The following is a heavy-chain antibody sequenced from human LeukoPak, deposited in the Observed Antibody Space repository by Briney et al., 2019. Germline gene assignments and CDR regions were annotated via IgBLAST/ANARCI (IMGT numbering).Heavy chain of an antibody. CDR2: LSPHANYE. Sequence: PPGGSLRLSCAASGFTFSDYGIHWVRQAPGKGLEWVAVLSPHANYEHYADSVQGRFTMSRDDSKNTVYLLMNSLTDEETAVYYCARDWIDRSLDYWGLGTLVTVSS. V-gene: IGHV3-33*01. CDR1: GFTFSDYG. CDR3: ARDWIDRSLDY. D-gene: IGHD2-2*03. J-gene: IGHJ4*02.